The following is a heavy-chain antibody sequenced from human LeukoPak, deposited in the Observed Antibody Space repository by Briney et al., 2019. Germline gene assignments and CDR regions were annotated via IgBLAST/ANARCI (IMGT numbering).Heavy chain of an antibody. CDR2: IDPSDSYT. D-gene: IGHD2-2*01. CDR3: ARRCSSNSCPFDY. Sequence: GESLKISCKGSGYSFTSYWISWVRQMPGKGLEWMGRIDPSDSYTNYSPSFQGLVTLSADKSISTAYLQWSSLKASDTAMYYCARRCSSNSCPFDYWGQGTLVTVSS. J-gene: IGHJ4*02. CDR1: GYSFTSYW. V-gene: IGHV5-10-1*01.